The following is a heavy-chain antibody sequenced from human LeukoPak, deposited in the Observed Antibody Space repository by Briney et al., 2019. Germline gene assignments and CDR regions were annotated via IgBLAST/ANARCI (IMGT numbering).Heavy chain of an antibody. J-gene: IGHJ4*02. CDR1: GFTFSSYS. V-gene: IGHV3-21*01. Sequence: PGGSLRLSCAASGFTFSSYSMNWVRQAPGKGLEWVSSISSSSSYIYYADSVKGRFTISRDNAKNSLYLQMNSLRAEDTAVYYCARVKRLTTGLGGYGYWGQGTLVTVSS. CDR2: ISSSSSYI. CDR3: ARVKRLTTGLGGYGY. D-gene: IGHD4-17*01.